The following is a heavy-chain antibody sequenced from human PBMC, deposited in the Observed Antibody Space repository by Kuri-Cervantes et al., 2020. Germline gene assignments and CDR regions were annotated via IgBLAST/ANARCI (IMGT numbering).Heavy chain of an antibody. CDR1: GASVTSGGYY. CDR3: ARLNYYGSGSGY. D-gene: IGHD3-10*01. CDR2: ISYSGNT. J-gene: IGHJ4*02. Sequence: GSLRLSCTVSGASVTSGGYYWSWIRQPPGKRLELIGCISYSGNTNYSPSLKSRVTISVDTSKNQFSLKLSSVTAADTAVYYCARLNYYGSGSGYWGQGTLVTVSS. V-gene: IGHV4-61*08.